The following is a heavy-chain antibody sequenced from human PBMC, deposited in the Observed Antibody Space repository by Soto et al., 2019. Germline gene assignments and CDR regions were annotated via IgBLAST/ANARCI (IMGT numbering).Heavy chain of an antibody. D-gene: IGHD1-1*01. CDR3: TTSNLGVDF. CDR1: GLIFSDVW. CDR2: IKTKPDDGTI. V-gene: IGHV3-15*01. Sequence: GGSLRLSCAASGLIFSDVWMTWVRQAPGKGLEWVGRIKTKPDDGTIDYAAPVRGRFTISRDDSKNTLYLQMTSLTPDDTGVYYCTTSNLGVDFWGPGTLVTVSS. J-gene: IGHJ4*02.